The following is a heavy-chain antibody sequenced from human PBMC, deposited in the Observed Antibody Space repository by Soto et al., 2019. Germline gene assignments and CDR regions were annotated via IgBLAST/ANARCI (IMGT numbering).Heavy chain of an antibody. CDR1: GGTFSSYA. Sequence: QVQLVQSGAEVKKPGSSVKVSCKASGGTFSSYAISWVRQAPGQGLEWMGGIIPIFGTANYAQKFQGRVTITADESKSTAYMELSSLRSEDAAVYYCASLGYSGYHGREAYYYYGMDVWGQGTTVTVSS. J-gene: IGHJ6*02. D-gene: IGHD5-12*01. CDR2: IIPIFGTA. CDR3: ASLGYSGYHGREAYYYYGMDV. V-gene: IGHV1-69*01.